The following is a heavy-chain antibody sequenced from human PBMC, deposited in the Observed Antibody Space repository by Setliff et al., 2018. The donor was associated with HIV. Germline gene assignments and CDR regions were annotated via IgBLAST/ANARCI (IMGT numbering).Heavy chain of an antibody. V-gene: IGHV4-38-2*02. Sequence: PSETLSLTCAVSGYSISSGYYWGWIRQPPGKGLEWIGCIYQSGSTYYNPSLRSRVTISVDTSKTQFSLNLSSVTAADTAVYYCARDTGKSSGLDYWGQGTLVTVSS. CDR2: IYQSGST. CDR3: ARDTGKSSGLDY. CDR1: GYSISSGYY. J-gene: IGHJ4*02. D-gene: IGHD3-22*01.